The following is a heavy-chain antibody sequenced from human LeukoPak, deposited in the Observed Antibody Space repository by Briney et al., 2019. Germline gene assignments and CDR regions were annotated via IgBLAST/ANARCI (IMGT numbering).Heavy chain of an antibody. Sequence: GESLKISCKGSGYSFTNYWIGWVRQMPGKGLDWMGFIYPGDSDTRYSPSFQGQVTISADKSITTAYLQWSSLKASDTAMYYCVRLSGDGGNCFDYWGQGTLVTVSS. D-gene: IGHD4-23*01. J-gene: IGHJ4*02. CDR2: IYPGDSDT. V-gene: IGHV5-51*01. CDR1: GYSFTNYW. CDR3: VRLSGDGGNCFDY.